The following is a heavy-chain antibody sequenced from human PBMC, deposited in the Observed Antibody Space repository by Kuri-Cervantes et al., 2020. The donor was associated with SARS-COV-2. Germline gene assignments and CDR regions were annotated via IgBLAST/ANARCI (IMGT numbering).Heavy chain of an antibody. CDR3: TTSLRGMTDY. D-gene: IGHD6-13*01. Sequence: ETLSLTCAASGFTFSNAWMSWVRQAPGKGLEWVGRIKSKTDGGTTDYAAPVKGRSTISRDDSKNTLYLQMNSLKTEDTAVYYCTTSLRGMTDYWGQGTLVTVSS. J-gene: IGHJ4*02. CDR1: GFTFSNAW. V-gene: IGHV3-15*01. CDR2: IKSKTDGGTT.